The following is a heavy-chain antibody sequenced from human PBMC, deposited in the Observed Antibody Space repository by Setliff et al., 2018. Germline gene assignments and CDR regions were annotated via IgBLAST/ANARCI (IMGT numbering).Heavy chain of an antibody. CDR2: IYTDGST. CDR3: ARGGTYRYFDY. Sequence: SETLSLTCTVSGDSISRAKYYWSWIRQSAGKGLECLGRIYTDGSTKYNPSLNSRVTLLIDTAKNRISLRLSSVTAADTAVYFCARGGTYRYFDYWGQGTLVTVSS. CDR1: GDSISRAKYY. J-gene: IGHJ4*02. V-gene: IGHV4-61*02.